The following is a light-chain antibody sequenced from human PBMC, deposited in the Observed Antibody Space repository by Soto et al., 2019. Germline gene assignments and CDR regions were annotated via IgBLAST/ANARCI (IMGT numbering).Light chain of an antibody. J-gene: IGKJ1*01. CDR3: QQCAYSPRT. CDR1: QNVDKNY. CDR2: DAS. Sequence: EIVLTQSPDSLSLSPGERATLSCRASQNVDKNYLAWYQQRPGLAPRLLIYDASIRATGIPDRSSGSGSGTDFTLSISRLEPEDFAVYYCQQCAYSPRTFGQGTKVEVK. V-gene: IGKV3-20*01.